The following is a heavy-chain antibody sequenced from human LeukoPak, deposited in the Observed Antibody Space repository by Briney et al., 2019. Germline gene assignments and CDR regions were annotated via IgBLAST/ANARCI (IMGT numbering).Heavy chain of an antibody. CDR3: AKGGYSS. D-gene: IGHD3-16*02. CDR1: GFTFSNYG. V-gene: IGHV3-33*06. J-gene: IGHJ4*02. Sequence: PGRSLRLSCAASGFTFSNYGMLWVRRAPGKGLEWVALIWYDGSKEYYADSVKGRFTISRDNSKNMLYLQMNSLRAEDTAVYHCAKGGYSSWGQGTRVTVSS. CDR2: IWYDGSKE.